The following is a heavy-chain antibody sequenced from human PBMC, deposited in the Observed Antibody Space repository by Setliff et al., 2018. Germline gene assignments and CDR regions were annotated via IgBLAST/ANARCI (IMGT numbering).Heavy chain of an antibody. CDR3: ARNWVTAQHYYYGMDV. CDR1: GFTFSNYG. V-gene: IGHV3-33*01. Sequence: GGSLRLSCVASGFTFSNYGMHWVRQAPGKGLEWVALIWNDGSSKFYGDSVKGRFTISRDSSKNTLYLQMDSLRAEDTAVYYCARNWVTAQHYYYGMDVWGQGTTVTV. CDR2: IWNDGSSK. D-gene: IGHD2-21*02. J-gene: IGHJ6*02.